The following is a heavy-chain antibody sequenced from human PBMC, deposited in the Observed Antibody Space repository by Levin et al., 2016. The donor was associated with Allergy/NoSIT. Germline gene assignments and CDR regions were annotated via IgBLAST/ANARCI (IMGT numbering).Heavy chain of an antibody. V-gene: IGHV4-31*02. D-gene: IGHD3-10*01. CDR2: IYYSGST. Sequence: WIRQPPGKGLEWIGYIYYSGSTYYNPSLKSRVTISVDTSKNQFSLKLSSVTAADTAVYYCARDNRKKIYGSGAYYFDYWGQGTLVTVSS. CDR3: ARDNRKKIYGSGAYYFDY. J-gene: IGHJ4*02.